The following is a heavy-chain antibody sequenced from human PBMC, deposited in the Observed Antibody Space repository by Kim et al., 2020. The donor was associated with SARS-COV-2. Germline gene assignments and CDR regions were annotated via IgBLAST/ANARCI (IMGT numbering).Heavy chain of an antibody. J-gene: IGHJ4*02. Sequence: NHYNPSLKSRVTMSVDTSKNQFSLNLTSVTPADTAVYYCARGGVATIWSYWGQGTLVTVSS. D-gene: IGHD5-12*01. V-gene: IGHV4-59*09. CDR2: N. CDR3: ARGGVATIWSY.